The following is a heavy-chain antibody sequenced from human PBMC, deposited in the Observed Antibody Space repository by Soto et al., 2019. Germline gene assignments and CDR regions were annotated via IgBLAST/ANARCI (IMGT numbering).Heavy chain of an antibody. D-gene: IGHD3-16*02. Sequence: QVQLVESGGGVVQPGRSLRLSCAASGFTFRSYGMHWVRQAPGKGLEWLAVISYDGSNKYYADSVKGRFTISRDNSKNTLYLQMNSLRAEDTAVYYCAKASSPDIRDRHDLGYWGQGTLVPVSS. CDR3: AKASSPDIRDRHDLGY. CDR1: GFTFRSYG. CDR2: ISYDGSNK. V-gene: IGHV3-30*18. J-gene: IGHJ4*02.